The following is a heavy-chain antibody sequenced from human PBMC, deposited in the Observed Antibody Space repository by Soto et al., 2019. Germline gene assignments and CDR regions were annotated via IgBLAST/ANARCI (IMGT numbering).Heavy chain of an antibody. V-gene: IGHV4-31*03. CDR3: ARDRRYNWNYRDAFDI. D-gene: IGHD1-7*01. J-gene: IGHJ3*02. CDR1: GGSISSGGYY. Sequence: LSLTCTVSGGSISSGGYYWSWIRQHPGKGLEWIGYIYYSGSTYYNPSLKSRVTISVDTSKNQFSLKLSSVTAADTAVYYCARDRRYNWNYRDAFDIWGQGTMVTVSS. CDR2: IYYSGST.